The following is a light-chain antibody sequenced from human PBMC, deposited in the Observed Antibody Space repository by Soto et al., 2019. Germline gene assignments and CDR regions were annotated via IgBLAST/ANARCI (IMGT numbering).Light chain of an antibody. Sequence: LTQPASVSGSPGQSITISCTGTNSDVGGYNYVSWYQQHPGKAPKLMMYEVNNRPSAVSNRFSGSRSGNTASLTISGLQAEDEADYYCSSYTSSTTYVFXTGTKV. V-gene: IGLV2-14*01. CDR3: SSYTSSTTYV. CDR2: EVN. CDR1: NSDVGGYNY. J-gene: IGLJ1*01.